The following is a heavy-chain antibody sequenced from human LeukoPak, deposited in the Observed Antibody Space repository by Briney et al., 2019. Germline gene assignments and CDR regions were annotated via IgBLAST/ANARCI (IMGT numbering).Heavy chain of an antibody. CDR1: GYPFWQYS. D-gene: IGHD3-3*02. J-gene: IGHJ3*02. CDR2: VSPSHTTR. Sequence: ASVEVSCKASGYPFWQYSISWVRQAPGKGFEWIGWVSPSHTTRVYAQEFQGRVTMTADTNTNTVSMELRSLRFDDTAVYFCARDYILPLETDNGDGFAIWGQGTVVTVS. CDR3: ARDYILPLETDNGDGFAI. V-gene: IGHV1-18*01.